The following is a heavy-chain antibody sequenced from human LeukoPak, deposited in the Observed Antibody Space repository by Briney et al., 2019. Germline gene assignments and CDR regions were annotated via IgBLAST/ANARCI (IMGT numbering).Heavy chain of an antibody. CDR2: IQPRDSDA. Sequence: GESLKISCKASGYTFTNYWLGWVRQMPGKGLEWMGIIQPRDSDARYSPSFRGQVTFSADKSASTADLQWSSLKASDTAIYYCARGLKTTVVTPFAYWGQGTLVTVSS. D-gene: IGHD4-23*01. CDR1: GYTFTNYW. CDR3: ARGLKTTVVTPFAY. V-gene: IGHV5-51*01. J-gene: IGHJ4*02.